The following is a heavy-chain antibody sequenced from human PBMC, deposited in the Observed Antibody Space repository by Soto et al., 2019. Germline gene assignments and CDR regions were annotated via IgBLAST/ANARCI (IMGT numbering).Heavy chain of an antibody. J-gene: IGHJ3*02. CDR2: IYHSGST. V-gene: IGHV4-4*02. Sequence: SETLSLTCAVSSGSISSSNWWSWVRQPPGKGLEWIGEIYHSGSTNYNPSLKSRVTISVDKSKNQFSLKLSSVTAADTAVYYCASEGPEEVTIFGVPNRPYAFDIWGQGTMVTVSS. D-gene: IGHD3-3*01. CDR3: ASEGPEEVTIFGVPNRPYAFDI. CDR1: SGSISSSNW.